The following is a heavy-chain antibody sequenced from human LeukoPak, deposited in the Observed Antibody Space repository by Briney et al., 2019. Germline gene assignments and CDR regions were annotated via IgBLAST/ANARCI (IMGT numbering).Heavy chain of an antibody. J-gene: IGHJ3*02. Sequence: GGSLRRSCAASGLTFSSYEMNWVRHAPGNGLEWVSYISSSGSTIYYADSVKGQFTISRDNAKNSLYLQMNSLRAEDTAVYYCARISPPYSSSWNAFDIWGQGTMVTVSS. CDR3: ARISPPYSSSWNAFDI. D-gene: IGHD6-13*01. CDR1: GLTFSSYE. V-gene: IGHV3-48*03. CDR2: ISSSGSTI.